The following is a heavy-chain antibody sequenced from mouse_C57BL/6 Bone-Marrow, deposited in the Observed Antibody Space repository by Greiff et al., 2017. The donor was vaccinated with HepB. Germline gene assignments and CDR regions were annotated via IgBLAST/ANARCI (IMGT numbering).Heavy chain of an antibody. Sequence: EVQLVESGPGLAKPSQTLSLTCSVTGYSIPSDYWNWIRKFPGNKLEYMGYISYSGSTYYNPSLKSRLSITRDTSKNQYYLQWNSVTTEDTATDDRARGLSGYFDVWGTGTTVTVSS. CDR3: ARGLSGYFDV. CDR2: ISYSGST. V-gene: IGHV3-8*01. CDR1: GYSIPSDY. J-gene: IGHJ1*03. D-gene: IGHD3-3*01.